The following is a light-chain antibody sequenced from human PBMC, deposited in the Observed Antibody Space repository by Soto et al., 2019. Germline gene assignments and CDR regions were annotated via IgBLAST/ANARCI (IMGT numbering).Light chain of an antibody. Sequence: EIVLTQSPATLSLSPGERATLSCRASQSVSSNFLAWYQQKPGQAPRLLIYGASNRATGIPDRFSGSGSGTDFTLTISRLEXXXXXXXXXXXXDSSPLTFGGGTKVEIK. V-gene: IGKV3-20*01. CDR3: XXXDSSPLT. CDR2: GAS. J-gene: IGKJ4*01. CDR1: QSVSSNF.